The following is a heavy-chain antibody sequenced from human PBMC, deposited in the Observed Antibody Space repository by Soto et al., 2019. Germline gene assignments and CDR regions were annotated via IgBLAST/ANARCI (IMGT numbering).Heavy chain of an antibody. V-gene: IGHV2-5*02. CDR3: AHRGGCSAASCFSNYFDS. D-gene: IGHD2-15*01. Sequence: QITLKESGPALVRPTQALTLTCTFSGFSLTTSGVGVAWIRQPPGKALECLALVYWDGDERFNPSLRNRLTLTKDTSKNRVVLTMTYMDPLDTGTYYCAHRGGCSAASCFSNYFDSWGQGALVTVSS. CDR1: GFSLTTSGVG. CDR2: VYWDGDE. J-gene: IGHJ4*02.